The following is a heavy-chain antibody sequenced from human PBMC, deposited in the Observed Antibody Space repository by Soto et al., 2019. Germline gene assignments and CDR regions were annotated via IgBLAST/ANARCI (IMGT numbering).Heavy chain of an antibody. D-gene: IGHD3-10*01. Sequence: QVQLQESGPGLVKPSETLSLTCTVSGGSISSYYWSWSRQPPGKGLEWIGYIYYSGSTNYNPSLXSRLTISVDKSKNQFSLKLSSVTAADTAVYYCARRYGSFFDIWGQGTMXXXSS. V-gene: IGHV4-59*08. CDR3: ARRYGSFFDI. J-gene: IGHJ3*02. CDR2: IYYSGST. CDR1: GGSISSYY.